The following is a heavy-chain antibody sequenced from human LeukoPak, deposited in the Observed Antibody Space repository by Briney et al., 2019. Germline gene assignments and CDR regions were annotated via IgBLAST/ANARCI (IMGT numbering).Heavy chain of an antibody. J-gene: IGHJ4*02. D-gene: IGHD5-12*01. CDR2: IKQDGSEK. V-gene: IGHV3-7*03. CDR3: GRGYRGYVFFDY. CDR1: GFAFSSYR. Sequence: GGSLRLSCAASGFAFSSYRMSWVRQAPGKGLEWVANIKQDGSEKYYVDSVKGRFTISRDNAENSLYLQMNSLRVEDTAVYYCGRGYRGYVFFDYWGQGTLVTVSS.